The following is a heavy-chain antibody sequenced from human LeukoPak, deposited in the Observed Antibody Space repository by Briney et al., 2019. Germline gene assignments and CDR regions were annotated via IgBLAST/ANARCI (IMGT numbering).Heavy chain of an antibody. V-gene: IGHV3-7*01. CDR2: IKQHGSEK. CDR1: GFTFSSYW. D-gene: IGHD5-12*01. J-gene: IGHJ4*02. CDR3: ARDWLGLYFDY. Sequence: GGSLRLSCAASGFTFSSYWMSWVRQAPGKGLEWVANIKQHGSEKYYVDSVKGRFTISRDNAKNSLYLQMNNLRAEDTAVYYCARDWLGLYFDYWAQGTLVTVSS.